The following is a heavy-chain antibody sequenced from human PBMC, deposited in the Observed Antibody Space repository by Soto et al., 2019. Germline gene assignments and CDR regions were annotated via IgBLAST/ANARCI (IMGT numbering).Heavy chain of an antibody. Sequence: GGSLRLSCAASGFTFSSYAMHWVRQAPGKGLEWVAVISYDGSNKYYADSVKGRFTISRDNSKNTLYLQMNSLRAEDTAVYYCARVGDFWSGYYLYWGQGTLVTVSS. D-gene: IGHD3-3*01. CDR3: ARVGDFWSGYYLY. CDR2: ISYDGSNK. J-gene: IGHJ4*02. CDR1: GFTFSSYA. V-gene: IGHV3-30-3*01.